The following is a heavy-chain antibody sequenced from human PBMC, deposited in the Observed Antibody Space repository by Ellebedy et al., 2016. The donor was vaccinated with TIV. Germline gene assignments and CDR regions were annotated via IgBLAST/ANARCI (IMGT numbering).Heavy chain of an antibody. V-gene: IGHV1-18*01. J-gene: IGHJ4*02. CDR1: SYTFTSYG. D-gene: IGHD6-6*01. CDR2: ISTHNDKT. Sequence: ASVKVSXKASSYTFTSYGFSWVRQAPGQGLEWMAWISTHNDKTEYAQKLQGRVTLTTDTSTSTAYMELRSLRSDDTAVYYCARGGAYSSSSENDYWGQGTLVTVSS. CDR3: ARGGAYSSSSENDY.